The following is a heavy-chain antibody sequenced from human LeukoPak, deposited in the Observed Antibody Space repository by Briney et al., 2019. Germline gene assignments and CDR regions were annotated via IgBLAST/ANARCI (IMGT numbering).Heavy chain of an antibody. CDR3: AKGLAGTGRGDY. CDR1: GFTFSSYG. D-gene: IGHD6-19*01. J-gene: IGHJ4*02. V-gene: IGHV3-33*06. Sequence: GGSLRLSCAASGFTFSSYGMHWVRQAPGKGLEWVAVIWYDGSNKYYADSVEGRFTISRDNSKNTLYLQMNSLRAEDTAVYYCAKGLAGTGRGDYWGQGTLVTVSS. CDR2: IWYDGSNK.